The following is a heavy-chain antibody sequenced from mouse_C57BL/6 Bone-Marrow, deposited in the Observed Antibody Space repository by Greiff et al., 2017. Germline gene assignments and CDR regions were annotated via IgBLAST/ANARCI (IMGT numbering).Heavy chain of an antibody. CDR3: ARRARGYFDY. Sequence: QVTLKECGPGILQSSQTLSLTCSFSGFSLSPSGMGVSWIRQPSGKGLEWLAHIYWDDDKRYNPSLKSRLTISKDTSRNQVFLKITSVDTADTATYYCARRARGYFDYWGQGTTLTVSS. V-gene: IGHV8-12*01. CDR2: IYWDDDK. D-gene: IGHD3-3*01. J-gene: IGHJ2*01. CDR1: GFSLSPSGMG.